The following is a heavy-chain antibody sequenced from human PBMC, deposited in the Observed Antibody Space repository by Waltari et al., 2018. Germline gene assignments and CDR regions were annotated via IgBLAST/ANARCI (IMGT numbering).Heavy chain of an antibody. D-gene: IGHD1-26*01. CDR1: GYSFTRKC. CDR3: ARDRGVGATSDAFDV. CDR2: INPKSGGK. Sequence: QVQLVQSGAEVKKSGASVKVPFQASGYSFTRKCRPWGRQAPGQGLEWMGWINPKSGGKKYAQKFQGRVTMTRDTSISTAYMEVSRLRSDDTAVYYCARDRGVGATSDAFDVWGQGTVVAVSS. V-gene: IGHV1-2*02. J-gene: IGHJ3*01.